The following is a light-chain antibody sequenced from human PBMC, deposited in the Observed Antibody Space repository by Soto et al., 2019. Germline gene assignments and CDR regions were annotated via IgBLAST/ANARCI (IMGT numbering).Light chain of an antibody. CDR2: DTS. V-gene: IGKV3-20*01. J-gene: IGKJ2*01. CDR3: QQYGPSTMYT. CDR1: QIVSSNY. Sequence: DIVLTQSPDTLSLSPGERVTLSCRASQIVSSNYLAWYQQKPGQAPRLLIYDTSTRASGIPDRFTGSASGTDITLTISRLEPDDFAVYYCQQYGPSTMYTFGQGTKLEIK.